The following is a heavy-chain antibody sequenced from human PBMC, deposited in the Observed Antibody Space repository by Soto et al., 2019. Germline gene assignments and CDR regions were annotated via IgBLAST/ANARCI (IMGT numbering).Heavy chain of an antibody. D-gene: IGHD6-19*01. Sequence: GGSLRLSCAASGFTFSSYAMHWVRQAPGKGLEWVAVISYDGSNKYYADSVKGRFTISRDNSKNTLYPQMNSLRAEDTAVYYCARDLYSSGHHWGQGTLVTVSS. CDR3: ARDLYSSGHH. V-gene: IGHV3-30-3*01. CDR1: GFTFSSYA. CDR2: ISYDGSNK. J-gene: IGHJ4*02.